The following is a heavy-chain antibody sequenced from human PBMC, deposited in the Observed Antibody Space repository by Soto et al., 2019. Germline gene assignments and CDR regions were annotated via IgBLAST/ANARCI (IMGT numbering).Heavy chain of an antibody. V-gene: IGHV3-21*01. CDR3: ARDGCSGGSCPLYYYYYGMDV. D-gene: IGHD2-15*01. Sequence: EVQLVESGGGLVKPGGSLRLSCAASGFTFSSYSMNWVRQAPGKGLEWVSSISSSSSYIYYADSVKGRFTISRDNAKNSLYLQMNSPRAEDTAVYYCARDGCSGGSCPLYYYYYGMDVWGQGTTVTVSS. J-gene: IGHJ6*02. CDR2: ISSSSSYI. CDR1: GFTFSSYS.